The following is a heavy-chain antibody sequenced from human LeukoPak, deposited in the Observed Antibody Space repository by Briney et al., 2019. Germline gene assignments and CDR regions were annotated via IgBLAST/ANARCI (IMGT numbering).Heavy chain of an antibody. D-gene: IGHD3-22*01. CDR1: GDSITNHY. J-gene: IGHJ5*02. V-gene: IGHV4-59*08. CDR3: ARAVWGYYDSSGHPLRWFDP. CDR2: IYYNGII. Sequence: SETLSLTCIVSGDSITNHYWSLLRRPPGKGLEWIGYIYYNGIINYNPSLKSRVTISVDTSKNQFSLKLSSVTAADTAVYYCARAVWGYYDSSGHPLRWFDPWGQGTLVTVSS.